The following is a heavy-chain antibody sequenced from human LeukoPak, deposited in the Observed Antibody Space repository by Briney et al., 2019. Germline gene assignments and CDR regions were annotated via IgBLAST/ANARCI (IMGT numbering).Heavy chain of an antibody. Sequence: PGGSLRLSCAASGFTFNTYAMSWVRQAPGKGLEWVSSIGGGGGTYYADSLKGRFTISRDNSKNTLCLQMNSLRAEDTAVYYCAKGNSGYNSGYYYHFFDYWGQGTLVTVSS. D-gene: IGHD5-12*01. CDR3: AKGNSGYNSGYYYHFFDY. CDR1: GFTFNTYA. V-gene: IGHV3-23*01. CDR2: IGGGGGT. J-gene: IGHJ4*02.